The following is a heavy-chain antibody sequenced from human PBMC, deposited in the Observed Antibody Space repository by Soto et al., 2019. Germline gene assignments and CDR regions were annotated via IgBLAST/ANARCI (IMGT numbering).Heavy chain of an antibody. J-gene: IGHJ4*02. CDR3: SWWLSPY. CDR1: GFTFSSYS. V-gene: IGHV3-48*02. CDR2: ISSSSSTI. D-gene: IGHD2-8*02. Sequence: EVQLVESGGGLVQPGGSLRLSCAASGFTFSSYSMNWVRQAPGKGLEWVSYISSSSSTIYYADSVKGRFTISRDNAKNSLHLQMNSLRDEDTAVYYCSWWLSPYWGQGTLVTVSS.